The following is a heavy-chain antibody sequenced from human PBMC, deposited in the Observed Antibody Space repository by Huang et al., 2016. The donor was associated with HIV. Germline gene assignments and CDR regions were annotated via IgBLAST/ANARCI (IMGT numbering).Heavy chain of an antibody. Sequence: QVQLVQSGSQLKKPGASVKVSCKASGYTFTNYPMTWVRQAPGQGLEWMGWINIKPGKPTYAQGCTGRFVFSLDTSVRTAYLEIRSLKAEDTAVYYCARVAMITFGGAIAEEPMDVWGKGTTVTVSS. CDR1: GYTFTNYP. D-gene: IGHD3-16*02. CDR3: ARVAMITFGGAIAEEPMDV. V-gene: IGHV7-4-1*02. J-gene: IGHJ6*03. CDR2: INIKPGKP.